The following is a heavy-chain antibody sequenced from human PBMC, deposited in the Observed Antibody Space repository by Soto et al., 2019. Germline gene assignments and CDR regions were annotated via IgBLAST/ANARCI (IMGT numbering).Heavy chain of an antibody. CDR2: IYYSGST. CDR1: GGSISSSSYY. D-gene: IGHD2-8*01. CDR3: ARTDIVLMVYAFLFDY. J-gene: IGHJ4*02. Sequence: NPSETLSLTCTVSGGSISSSSYYWGWIRQPPGKGLEWIGSIYYSGSTYYNPSLKSRVTISVDTSKNQFSLKLSSVTAADTAVYYCARTDIVLMVYAFLFDYWGQGTLVTVSS. V-gene: IGHV4-39*01.